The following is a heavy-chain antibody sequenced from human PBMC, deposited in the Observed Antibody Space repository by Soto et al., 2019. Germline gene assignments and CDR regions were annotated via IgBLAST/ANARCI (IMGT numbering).Heavy chain of an antibody. CDR3: ARDRGSSGIFDY. Sequence: QVQLVESGGGVVQPGRSLRLSCAASGFTFSSYGMHWVRQAPGKGLEWVAVIWYDGSNKYYADSVKGRFTISRDNSKNTLYLQMNSLRAEDTAVYYCARDRGSSGIFDYWGQGPLVTFSS. J-gene: IGHJ4*02. V-gene: IGHV3-33*01. D-gene: IGHD6-13*01. CDR2: IWYDGSNK. CDR1: GFTFSSYG.